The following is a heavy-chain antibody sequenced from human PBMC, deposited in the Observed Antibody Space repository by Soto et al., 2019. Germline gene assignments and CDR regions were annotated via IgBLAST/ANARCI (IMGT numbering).Heavy chain of an antibody. D-gene: IGHD6-13*01. CDR2: ISYDGSNK. V-gene: IGHV3-30*03. Sequence: QVQLVESGGGVVQPGRSLRLSCAASGFTFSSYGMHWVRQAPGKGLEWVAVISYDGSNKYYADSVKGRFTISRVNSKNTLYLQMNSLRAEDTAVYYCASDIAAAGPFDYWGQGTLVTVSS. CDR1: GFTFSSYG. J-gene: IGHJ4*02. CDR3: ASDIAAAGPFDY.